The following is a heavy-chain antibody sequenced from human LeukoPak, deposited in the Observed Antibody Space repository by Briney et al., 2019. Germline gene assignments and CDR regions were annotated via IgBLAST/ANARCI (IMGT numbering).Heavy chain of an antibody. Sequence: QTGGSLRLSCAASGFIFSSYEMNWVRQAPGKGLEWVSYISTSGNTIYYADSVKGRFTISRDNSKNTLYLQMNSLRAEDTAVYYCARDGSMVRGVIVFYYYYYMDVWGKGTTVTVSS. J-gene: IGHJ6*03. D-gene: IGHD3-10*01. CDR1: GFIFSSYE. CDR2: ISTSGNTI. V-gene: IGHV3-48*03. CDR3: ARDGSMVRGVIVFYYYYYMDV.